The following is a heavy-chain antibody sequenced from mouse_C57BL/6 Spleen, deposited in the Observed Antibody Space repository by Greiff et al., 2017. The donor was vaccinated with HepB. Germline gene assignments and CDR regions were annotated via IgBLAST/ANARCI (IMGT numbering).Heavy chain of an antibody. V-gene: IGHV3-6*01. Sequence: EVKLMESGPGLVKPSQSLSLTCSVTGYSITSGYYWNWIRQFPGNKLEWMGYISYDGSNNYNPSFKKRISITRDTSKNRFFLKLNSVTTEDTATYYCARGGLGRAMDYWGQGTSVTVSS. CDR2: ISYDGSN. D-gene: IGHD3-3*01. CDR3: ARGGLGRAMDY. J-gene: IGHJ4*01. CDR1: GYSITSGYY.